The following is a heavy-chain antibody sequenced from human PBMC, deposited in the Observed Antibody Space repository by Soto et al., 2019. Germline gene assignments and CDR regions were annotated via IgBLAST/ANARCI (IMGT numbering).Heavy chain of an antibody. Sequence: ASVKVSCKASGYTFTSYGFSWVRQAPGQGLEWMGWIGPYTGVTNYAQKFQGRVTMTTDTSTSTAYMELRSLRSDDTAVYYCARDGDGPGTQYDYWGQGTLVTVSP. CDR3: ARDGDGPGTQYDY. J-gene: IGHJ4*02. V-gene: IGHV1-18*01. D-gene: IGHD3-10*01. CDR1: GYTFTSYG. CDR2: IGPYTGVT.